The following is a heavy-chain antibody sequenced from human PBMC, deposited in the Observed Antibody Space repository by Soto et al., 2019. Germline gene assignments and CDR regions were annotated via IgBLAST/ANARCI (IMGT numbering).Heavy chain of an antibody. Sequence: QLQLQESGPGLVKPSETLSLTCSVTGGSISSRTFWWAWIRQPPGKGLEWIGDMYYSGSSYSSPSLKSRVTLSVDTSKNQLSLKLNSVTAADTAVYYCARHPRDDYNYGGSGIFDYWGQGTLVTVSS. J-gene: IGHJ4*02. CDR2: MYYSGSS. CDR1: GGSISSRTFW. CDR3: ARHPRDDYNYGGSGIFDY. D-gene: IGHD4-4*01. V-gene: IGHV4-39*01.